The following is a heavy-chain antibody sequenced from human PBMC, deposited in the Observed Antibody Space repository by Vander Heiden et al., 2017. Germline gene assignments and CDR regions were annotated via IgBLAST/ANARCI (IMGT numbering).Heavy chain of an antibody. D-gene: IGHD4-17*01. CDR1: GCSISSYY. CDR3: ARTASYGGNSRGAFDI. Sequence: QVQLQESGPGLVKPSETLSLTCTVSGCSISSYYGSWIRQPTGKGLEWIGYIYYSGSTNYNPALKSRVTISVDTSKNQFSLKLSSVTAADTAVYYCARTASYGGNSRGAFDIWGQGTMVTVSS. J-gene: IGHJ3*02. V-gene: IGHV4-59*08. CDR2: IYYSGST.